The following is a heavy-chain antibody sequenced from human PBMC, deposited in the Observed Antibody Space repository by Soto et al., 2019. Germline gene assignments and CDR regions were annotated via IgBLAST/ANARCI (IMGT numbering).Heavy chain of an antibody. D-gene: IGHD3-9*01. Sequence: PGESLKISCKGSGYSFTSYWIGWVRQMPGKGLEWMGIIYPGDSDTRYSPSFQGQVTISADKSISTAYLQWSSLKASDTAMYYCARQGGDYDILTGYYDSNWFDPWGQGTLVTVSS. CDR2: IYPGDSDT. CDR3: ARQGGDYDILTGYYDSNWFDP. V-gene: IGHV5-51*01. CDR1: GYSFTSYW. J-gene: IGHJ5*02.